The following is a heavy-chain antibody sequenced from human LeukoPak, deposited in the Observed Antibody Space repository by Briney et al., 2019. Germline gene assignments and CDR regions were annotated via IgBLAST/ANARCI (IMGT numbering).Heavy chain of an antibody. CDR2: ISSSSSYI. Sequence: GGSLRLSCAASGFTFSSYSMNWVRQAPGKGLEWVSSISSSSSYIYYADSVKGRFTISRDNAKNSLYLQMNSLRAEDTAVYYCARHPAEGNWFDPRGQGTLVTVSS. CDR3: ARHPAEGNWFDP. CDR1: GFTFSSYS. J-gene: IGHJ5*02. V-gene: IGHV3-21*01.